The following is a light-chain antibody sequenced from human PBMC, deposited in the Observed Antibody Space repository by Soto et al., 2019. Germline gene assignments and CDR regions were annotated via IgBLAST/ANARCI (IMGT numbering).Light chain of an antibody. J-gene: IGKJ4*01. V-gene: IGKV3-20*01. Sequence: EIVLTQSPGTLSLSPGERATLSCRASQSVSSSYLAWYQQKPGQAPRLLIYGVSSRATGIPDRFSGSGSGTDFTLTISRLEPEDFAVYYCQHYGSSQITFGEGTKVEIK. CDR2: GVS. CDR3: QHYGSSQIT. CDR1: QSVSSSY.